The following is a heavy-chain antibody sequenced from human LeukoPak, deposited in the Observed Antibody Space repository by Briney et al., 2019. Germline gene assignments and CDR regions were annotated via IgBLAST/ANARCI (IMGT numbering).Heavy chain of an antibody. CDR2: ISATSTYI. Sequence: PGGALRLSCAASGFTFSSHNINWVRQAPGKGLEWVSSISATSTYIYYADSVKGRFTISRDNAKNSVYLRMNSLRAEDTAVYYCANNDYLGYWGQGTLVTVS. J-gene: IGHJ4*02. CDR3: ANNDYLGY. V-gene: IGHV3-21*01. D-gene: IGHD5-24*01. CDR1: GFTFSSHN.